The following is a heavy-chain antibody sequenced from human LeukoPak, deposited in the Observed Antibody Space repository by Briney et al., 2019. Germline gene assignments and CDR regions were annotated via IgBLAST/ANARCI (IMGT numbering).Heavy chain of an antibody. J-gene: IGHJ3*02. CDR3: ARAGWAQKYYYGSGSYSYAFDI. Sequence: SETLSLTCTVSGGSISSSTYYWAWVRQPPGKGLEWIGSIYYNGNTYYNPSLKSRVTISVDTSKNQFSLKLSSVTAADTAVYYCARAGWAQKYYYGSGSYSYAFDIWGQGTMVTVSS. V-gene: IGHV4-39*07. CDR2: IYYNGNT. CDR1: GGSISSSTYY. D-gene: IGHD3-10*01.